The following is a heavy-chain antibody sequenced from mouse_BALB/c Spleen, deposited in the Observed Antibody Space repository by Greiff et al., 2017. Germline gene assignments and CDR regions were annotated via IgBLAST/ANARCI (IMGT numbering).Heavy chain of an antibody. Sequence: DVQLQESGPGLVKPSQSLSLTCSVTGYSITSGYYWNWIRQFPGNKLEWMGYISYDGSNNYNPSLKNRISITRDTSKNQFFLKLNSVTTEDTATYYCARDDDYDFYAMDYWGQGTSVTVSS. D-gene: IGHD2-4*01. CDR2: ISYDGSN. CDR3: ARDDDYDFYAMDY. CDR1: GYSITSGYY. J-gene: IGHJ4*01. V-gene: IGHV3-6*02.